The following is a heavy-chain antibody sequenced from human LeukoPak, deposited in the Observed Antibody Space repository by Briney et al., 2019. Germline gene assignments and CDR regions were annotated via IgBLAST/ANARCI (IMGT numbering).Heavy chain of an antibody. J-gene: IGHJ6*03. Sequence: ASVKVSCNASGDIFNNYSVSWVRQAPGQGLEWMGGIIPIFGSTNYAQKFQGRVTITTDQSTRTAYMELNSLSSDDTAVYYCARVGRSRGSLPNSYYYMDVWGKGTTVTVSS. V-gene: IGHV1-69*05. CDR3: ARVGRSRGSLPNSYYYMDV. CDR2: IIPIFGST. D-gene: IGHD1-26*01. CDR1: GDIFNNYS.